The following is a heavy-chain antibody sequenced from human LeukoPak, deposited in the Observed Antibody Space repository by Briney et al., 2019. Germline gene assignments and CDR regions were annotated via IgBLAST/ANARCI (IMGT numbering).Heavy chain of an antibody. Sequence: SETLSLTCTVSGGSISSYYWSWIRQPPGKGLEWIGYIYYSGSTNYNPSLKSRVTISVDTSKNQFSLKLSSVTAADTAVYYCARDRSGIVGALDYWGQGTLVTVSS. V-gene: IGHV4-59*12. CDR1: GGSISSYY. D-gene: IGHD1-26*01. J-gene: IGHJ4*02. CDR2: IYYSGST. CDR3: ARDRSGIVGALDY.